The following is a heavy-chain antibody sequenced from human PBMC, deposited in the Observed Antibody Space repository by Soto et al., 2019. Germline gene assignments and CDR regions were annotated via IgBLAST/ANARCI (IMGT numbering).Heavy chain of an antibody. CDR3: ARDYCSSTSCNWFDP. D-gene: IGHD2-2*01. V-gene: IGHV3-11*01. J-gene: IGHJ5*02. CDR2: ISSSGSTI. Sequence: PGGSLRLSCAASGFTFSDYYMSWIRQAPGKGLEWVSYISSSGSTIYYADSVKGRFTISRDNAKNSLCLQMNSLRAEDTAVYYCARDYCSSTSCNWFDPWGQGTLVTVSS. CDR1: GFTFSDYY.